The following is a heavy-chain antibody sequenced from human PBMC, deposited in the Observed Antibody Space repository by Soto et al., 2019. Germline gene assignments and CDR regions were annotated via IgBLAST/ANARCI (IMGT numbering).Heavy chain of an antibody. CDR1: GGSFNTYF. J-gene: IGHJ4*02. Sequence: QVQLQQWGAGPLKPSETLSLTCAVYGGSFNTYFWTWIRQPPGKGLEWIGEIIHSGNTNYNPSLKSRLTVSVDTSKNQFSLNLTSVTAADTAVYYCARGRGSAALDYWGQGTLVTVSS. V-gene: IGHV4-34*02. CDR2: IIHSGNT. D-gene: IGHD6-13*01. CDR3: ARGRGSAALDY.